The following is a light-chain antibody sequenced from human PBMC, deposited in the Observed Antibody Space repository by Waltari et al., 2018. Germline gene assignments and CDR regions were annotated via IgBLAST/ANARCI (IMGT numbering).Light chain of an antibody. CDR2: GAS. Sequence: DIQMTQSPSSLSVSVGDRVTITCRASQRISSYLNWYQQIPGQAPKLLIYGASSLQSGVPSRFSGSGSGTHFALTISSLQSADFATYYCQQTYSTPYTFGQGTTLEIK. CDR3: QQTYSTPYT. J-gene: IGKJ2*01. V-gene: IGKV1-39*01. CDR1: QRISSY.